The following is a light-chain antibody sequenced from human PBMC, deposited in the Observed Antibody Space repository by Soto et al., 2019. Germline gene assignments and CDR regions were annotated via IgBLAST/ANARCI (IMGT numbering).Light chain of an antibody. Sequence: EKVMTQSPATLSVSPGERATLSCRASQNVKTRLAWYQQKPGQAPRLLIYDAFTRVTGIPARFSGSASGTEFTLAISSLQSEDLAVYYCQQYDEWPLTFGGGTKVEIK. CDR2: DAF. CDR1: QNVKTR. CDR3: QQYDEWPLT. J-gene: IGKJ4*01. V-gene: IGKV3-15*01.